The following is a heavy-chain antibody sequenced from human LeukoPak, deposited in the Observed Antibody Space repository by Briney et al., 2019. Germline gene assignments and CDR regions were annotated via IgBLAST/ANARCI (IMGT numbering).Heavy chain of an antibody. CDR3: AREENDFWSGYYRDGWFDP. CDR1: GFTFSSYS. CDR2: ISSSNSTI. D-gene: IGHD3-3*01. Sequence: PGGSLRLSCAASGFTFSSYSMNWVRQAPGKGLEWVSYISSSNSTIYYADSVKGRFTISRDNAKNSLYLQMNSLRAEDTAVYYCAREENDFWSGYYRDGWFDPWGQGTLVTVSS. J-gene: IGHJ5*02. V-gene: IGHV3-48*01.